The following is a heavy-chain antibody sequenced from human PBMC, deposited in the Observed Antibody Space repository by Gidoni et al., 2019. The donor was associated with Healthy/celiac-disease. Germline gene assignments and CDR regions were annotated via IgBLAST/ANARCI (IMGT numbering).Heavy chain of an antibody. CDR2: INHSGST. Sequence: QVQLQQWGAGLLKPSETLSLTCAVYGGSFRGYYWSWIRQPPGKGLEWIGEINHSGSTNYNPSLKSRVTISVDTSKNQFSLKLSSVTAADTAVYYCASRGGYDESYYYYGMDVWGQGTTVTVSS. V-gene: IGHV4-34*01. CDR1: GGSFRGYY. J-gene: IGHJ6*02. D-gene: IGHD5-12*01. CDR3: ASRGGYDESYYYYGMDV.